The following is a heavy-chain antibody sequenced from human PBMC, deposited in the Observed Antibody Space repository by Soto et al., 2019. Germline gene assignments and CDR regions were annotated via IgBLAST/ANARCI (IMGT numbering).Heavy chain of an antibody. J-gene: IGHJ6*02. CDR3: AREKISSSPDYYYYGMDV. V-gene: IGHV1-69*13. D-gene: IGHD6-6*01. CDR1: GGTFSSYA. Sequence: SVKVSCKASGGTFSSYAISWVRQAPGQGLEWMGGIIPIFGTANYAQKFQGRVTITADESTSTAYMELSSLRSEDTAVYYCAREKISSSPDYYYYGMDVWGQGTTVTVSS. CDR2: IIPIFGTA.